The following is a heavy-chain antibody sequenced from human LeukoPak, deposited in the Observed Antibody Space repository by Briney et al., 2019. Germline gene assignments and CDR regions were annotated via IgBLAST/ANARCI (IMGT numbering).Heavy chain of an antibody. J-gene: IGHJ4*02. D-gene: IGHD3-10*01. CDR2: MHPNSGGT. Sequence: GASVKVSCKASGYTFTGYYIHWLRQAPGQGLEWMGCMHPNSGGTNYAQKFQGRVTMTRDTSITTAYMELSRLRSDDTAVYYCARCTYYYGSRSCSPFDYWGQGTLVTVSS. CDR1: GYTFTGYY. CDR3: ARCTYYYGSRSCSPFDY. V-gene: IGHV1-2*02.